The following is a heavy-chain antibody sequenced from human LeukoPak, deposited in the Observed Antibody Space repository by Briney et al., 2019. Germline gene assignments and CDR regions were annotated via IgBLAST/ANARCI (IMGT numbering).Heavy chain of an antibody. D-gene: IGHD3-3*02. CDR1: GFTFSSHA. CDR3: ANFVDTFMGGNDY. Sequence: PGGSLRLSCAASGFTFSSHAMSWVRQAPGRGREGVSAISADSYYTYYADSVQGRFTISRDNSKNTLYLQMNSLRAEDTALYYCANFVDTFMGGNDYWGQGTLVTVSS. CDR2: ISADSYYT. V-gene: IGHV3-23*01. J-gene: IGHJ4*02.